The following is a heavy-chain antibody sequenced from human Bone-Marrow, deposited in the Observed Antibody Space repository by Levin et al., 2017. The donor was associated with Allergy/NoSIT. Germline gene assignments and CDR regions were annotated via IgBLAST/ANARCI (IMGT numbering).Heavy chain of an antibody. D-gene: IGHD3-3*01. CDR1: GFPINYKG. J-gene: IGHJ5*02. CDR2: FDSSFNR. CDR3: VRWSGYGDA. Sequence: GGSLRLSCAVSGFPINYKGVTWVRQAPGKGLEWVGGFDSSFNRYYADSVKGRFSVSGDTSKNTASLQMNSLRAEDTAMYYCVRWSGYGDAWGQGTLVTVSS. V-gene: IGHV3-53*01.